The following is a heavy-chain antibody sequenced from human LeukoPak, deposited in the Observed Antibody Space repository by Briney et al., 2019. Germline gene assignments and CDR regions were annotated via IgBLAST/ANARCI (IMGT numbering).Heavy chain of an antibody. V-gene: IGHV4-59*01. CDR3: ARVVRGELYYYYMDV. CDR2: IYYSGST. CDR1: GGSISSYY. D-gene: IGHD1-26*01. Sequence: PSETLSLTCTVSGGSISSYYWSWIRQPPGKGLEWIGYIYYSGSTNYNPSLKSRVTISVDTSKNRFSLKLSSVTAADTAVYYCARVVRGELYYYYMDVWGKGTTVTVSS. J-gene: IGHJ6*03.